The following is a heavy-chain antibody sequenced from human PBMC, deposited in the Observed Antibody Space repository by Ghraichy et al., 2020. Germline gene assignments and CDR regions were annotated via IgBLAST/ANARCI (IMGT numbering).Heavy chain of an antibody. CDR1: GFTFSSYW. CDR3: ARAAYPYDFWSGYYYRGGDGMDV. CDR2: IKQDGSEK. J-gene: IGHJ6*02. D-gene: IGHD3-3*01. Sequence: GGSLRLSCAASGFTFSSYWMSWVRQAPGKGLEWVANIKQDGSEKYYVDSVKGRFTISRDNAKNSLYLQMNSLRAEDTAVYYCARAAYPYDFWSGYYYRGGDGMDVWGQGTTVTVSS. V-gene: IGHV3-7*01.